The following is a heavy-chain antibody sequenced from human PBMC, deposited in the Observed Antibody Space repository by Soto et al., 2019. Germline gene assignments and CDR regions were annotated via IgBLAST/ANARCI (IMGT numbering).Heavy chain of an antibody. V-gene: IGHV4-39*01. CDR3: ASHPLNWFDS. J-gene: IGHJ5*01. Sequence: SETLSLTCTVSGASITSSEYYWAWIRQPPGKGLQFVGTIYYSGSSYSNPSLKSRLSMSVDTSKNQFSLTMKSVTAADTGVYYCASHPLNWFDSWGQGALVTVSS. CDR2: IYYSGSS. CDR1: GASITSSEYY.